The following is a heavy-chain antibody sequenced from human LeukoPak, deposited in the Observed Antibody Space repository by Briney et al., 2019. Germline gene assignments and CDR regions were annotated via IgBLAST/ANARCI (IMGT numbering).Heavy chain of an antibody. V-gene: IGHV3-30-3*01. CDR3: ARAPDDSGSGSPLWDF. CDR2: ISHDGNDK. D-gene: IGHD3-10*01. Sequence: GGSLRLSCAASGFTFSNYPMHWVRPAPGQGLEGGAVISHDGNDKSNADPVKGRFTISIDNAKNSLYLQMSSLGAEDTAVYYCARAPDDSGSGSPLWDFWGQGTLVTVSS. J-gene: IGHJ4*02. CDR1: GFTFSNYP.